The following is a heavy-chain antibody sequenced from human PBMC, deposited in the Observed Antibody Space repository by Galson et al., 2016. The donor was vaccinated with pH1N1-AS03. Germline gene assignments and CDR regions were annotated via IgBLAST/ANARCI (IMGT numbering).Heavy chain of an antibody. V-gene: IGHV3-15*01. CDR2: IKNRENGRTT. CDR3: TTDDYGDYRGTGAGTNDAFDM. CDR1: GFTFSNAW. Sequence: LRLSCAASGFTFSNAWMSWVRQAPGKGLEWVGLIKNRENGRTTDYAAPVKGRFTISRDDSKNTLYLQINSLKTEDTAVYYCTTDDYGDYRGTGAGTNDAFDMWGQGTVVTVSS. J-gene: IGHJ3*02. D-gene: IGHD4-17*01.